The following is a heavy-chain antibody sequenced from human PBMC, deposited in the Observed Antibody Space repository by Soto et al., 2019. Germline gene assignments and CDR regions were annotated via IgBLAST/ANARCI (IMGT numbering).Heavy chain of an antibody. CDR3: STDGLNYGSLDY. J-gene: IGHJ4*03. CDR1: GFTFCYAW. Sequence: AGGSLRLSCAASGFTFCYAWMTWLLQTPGRGLEWVGRIKNKRSDEATDYAAAVKGSFIISRDDSKNTLYLQMHSLTTEDTAVYYCSTDGLNYGSLDYWGQGTLVAVSS. V-gene: IGHV3-15*01. CDR2: IKNKRSDEAT. D-gene: IGHD1-7*01.